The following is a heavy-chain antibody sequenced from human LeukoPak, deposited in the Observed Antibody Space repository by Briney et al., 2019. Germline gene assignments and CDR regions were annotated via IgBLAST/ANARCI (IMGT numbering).Heavy chain of an antibody. CDR1: GYTFTSYG. Sequence: ASVKVSCKASGYTFTSYGISRVRQAPGQGLEWMGWISAYNGNTNYAQKLQGRVTMTTDTSTSTAYMELRSLRSDDTAVYYCARDYYDSSGYYPFDYWGQGTLVTVSS. CDR3: ARDYYDSSGYYPFDY. D-gene: IGHD3-22*01. J-gene: IGHJ4*02. CDR2: ISAYNGNT. V-gene: IGHV1-18*01.